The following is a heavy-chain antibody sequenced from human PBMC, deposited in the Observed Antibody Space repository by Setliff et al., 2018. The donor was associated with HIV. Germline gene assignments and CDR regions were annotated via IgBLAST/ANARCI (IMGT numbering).Heavy chain of an antibody. CDR3: TRRFEKWLAFDY. Sequence: PSETLSLTCTVSGGSIRSTSYYWGWIRQPPGKGLEWIGNVYHSGGTDYNPSLRSRVSISVDTSTNQFSLSLASVTAADTAVYYCTRRFEKWLAFDYWGLGTLVTVSS. J-gene: IGHJ4*02. CDR1: GGSIRSTSYY. CDR2: VYHSGGT. V-gene: IGHV4-39*01. D-gene: IGHD6-19*01.